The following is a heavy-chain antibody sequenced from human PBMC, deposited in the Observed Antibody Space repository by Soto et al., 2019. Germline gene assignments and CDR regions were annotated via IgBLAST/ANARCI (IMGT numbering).Heavy chain of an antibody. V-gene: IGHV1-8*01. D-gene: IGHD6-6*01. CDR3: ACTGAAARPLGYGY. CDR1: GYTFTSYD. Sequence: QVQLVQSGAEVKKPGASVKVSCKASGYTFTSYDINWVRQATGQGLEWMGWMNPNSGNTGYVQKFQGRVTMTRNTSISTAYMELSSLRSEDTAVYYCACTGAAARPLGYGYWGQGTLVTVSS. CDR2: MNPNSGNT. J-gene: IGHJ4*02.